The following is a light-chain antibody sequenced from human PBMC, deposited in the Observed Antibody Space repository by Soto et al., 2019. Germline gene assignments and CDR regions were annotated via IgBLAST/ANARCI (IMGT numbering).Light chain of an antibody. CDR1: SSCVGASFS. Sequence: QSVLTQSASVSGSPGQSITISCTATSSCVGASFSVSWYQQHPNTAPKLLIYDGTDRPSGVSRRFSGSRSGNTASLTISGLQAEDEAHYYCSSYTPSITLLFGGGTKVTVL. CDR3: SSYTPSITLL. CDR2: DGT. J-gene: IGLJ2*01. V-gene: IGLV2-14*03.